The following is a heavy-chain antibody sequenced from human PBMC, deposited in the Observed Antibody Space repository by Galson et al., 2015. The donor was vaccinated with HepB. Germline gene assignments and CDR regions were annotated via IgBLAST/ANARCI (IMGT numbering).Heavy chain of an antibody. CDR2: ISYDGSNK. D-gene: IGHD2-2*02. V-gene: IGHV3-30*04. CDR1: GFTFSSYA. Sequence: SLRLSCAASGFTFSSYAMHWVRQAPGKGLEWVAVISYDGSNKYYADSVKGRFTISRDNSKNTLYLQMNSLRAEDTAVYYCARDTVVPAAIDYYYYGMDVWGQGTTVTVSS. CDR3: ARDTVVPAAIDYYYYGMDV. J-gene: IGHJ6*02.